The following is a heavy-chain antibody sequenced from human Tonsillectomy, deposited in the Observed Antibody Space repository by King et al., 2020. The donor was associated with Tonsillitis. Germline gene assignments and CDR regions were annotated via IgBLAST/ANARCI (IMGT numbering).Heavy chain of an antibody. CDR1: GDTFSSYG. V-gene: IGHV1-69*09. CDR2: IITIVDRA. J-gene: IGHJ4*02. Sequence: QLVQSGAEVKKPGSSVKVSCKASGDTFSSYGISWVRQAPGQGLEWMGRIITIVDRADYAQKFQGRVTITADKSTSTAYMELSRLRSEDTAVYYCARAYCSGNYYIFDSWGQGTLVTVSS. D-gene: IGHD3-10*01. CDR3: ARAYCSGNYYIFDS.